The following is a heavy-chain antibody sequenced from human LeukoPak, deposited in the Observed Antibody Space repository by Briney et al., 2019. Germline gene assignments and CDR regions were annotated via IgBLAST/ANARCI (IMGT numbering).Heavy chain of an antibody. Sequence: GGSLRLSCAASGFIFSNYSMNWVRQAPGKGLEWLSYISWSSGTIYYADSVKGRFTISRDNAKNSLYLQMNSLRAEDTAVYYCARDCGTTTCSYFDYWGQGTLVTVSS. J-gene: IGHJ4*02. CDR3: ARDCGTTTCSYFDY. D-gene: IGHD2-2*01. V-gene: IGHV3-48*01. CDR1: GFIFSNYS. CDR2: ISWSSGTI.